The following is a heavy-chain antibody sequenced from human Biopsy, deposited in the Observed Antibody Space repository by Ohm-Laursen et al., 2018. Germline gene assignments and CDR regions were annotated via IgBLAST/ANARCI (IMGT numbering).Heavy chain of an antibody. V-gene: IGHV1-8*01. J-gene: IGHJ6*02. Sequence: ASVKVPCKASGYTFNTYDINWVRQAAGQGPEWMGWMNPNSGNTGFAQKFQGRITMTRSTSITTAYMELTNLRSEDTAVYYCAREGAFGDTDAYYGLDVWGLGTTVTVSS. CDR1: GYTFNTYD. CDR3: AREGAFGDTDAYYGLDV. CDR2: MNPNSGNT. D-gene: IGHD3-16*01.